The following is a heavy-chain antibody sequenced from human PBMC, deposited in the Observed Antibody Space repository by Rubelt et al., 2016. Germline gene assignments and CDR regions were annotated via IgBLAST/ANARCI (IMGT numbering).Heavy chain of an antibody. CDR2: NPSGGST. J-gene: IGHJ4*02. CDR3: ARVEWGYYGSGKFDY. V-gene: IGHV1-46*01. Sequence: NPSGGSTSYAQKFQGRVTITADKSTSTAYMELSSLRSEDTAVYYCARVEWGYYGSGKFDYWGQGTLVTVSS. D-gene: IGHD3-10*01.